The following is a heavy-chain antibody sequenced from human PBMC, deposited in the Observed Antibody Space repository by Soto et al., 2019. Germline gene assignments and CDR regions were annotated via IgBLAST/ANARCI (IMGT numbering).Heavy chain of an antibody. CDR1: GFTFSSYW. CDR3: ARDTPHDSSDPPPYYYYGMDV. CDR2: INSDGSST. V-gene: IGHV3-74*01. J-gene: IGHJ6*02. D-gene: IGHD3-22*01. Sequence: SGGSLRLSCAASGFTFSSYWMHWVRQAPGKGLVWVSRINSDGSSTSYADSVKGRFTISRDNAKNTLYLQMNSLRAEDTAVYYCARDTPHDSSDPPPYYYYGMDVWGQGTTVTVS.